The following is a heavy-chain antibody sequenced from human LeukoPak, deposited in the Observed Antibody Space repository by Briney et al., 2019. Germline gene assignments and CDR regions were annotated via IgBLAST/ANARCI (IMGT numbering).Heavy chain of an antibody. Sequence: SGGSLRLSCEASAFTFSDFWISWVRQTPGKGLEWVANIKQAGNEKHYVDSVKGRFTISRDNAKNSLYLQMNSLRVEDTAVYYCAREGREMTGFDYWGQGTLVTVSP. CDR1: AFTFSDFW. V-gene: IGHV3-7*01. CDR3: AREGREMTGFDY. CDR2: IKQAGNEK. D-gene: IGHD1-14*01. J-gene: IGHJ4*02.